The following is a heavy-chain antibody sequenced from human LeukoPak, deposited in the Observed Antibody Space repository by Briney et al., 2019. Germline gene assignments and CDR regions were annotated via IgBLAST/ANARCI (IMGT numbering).Heavy chain of an antibody. D-gene: IGHD3-22*01. CDR2: IKQDGSEK. V-gene: IGHV3-7*01. CDR1: GFTFSDYY. Sequence: PGGSLRLSCAASGFTFSDYYMSWIRQAPGKGLEWVANIKQDGSEKYYVDSVKGRFTISRDNAKNSLYLQMNSLRAEDTAVYYCARVPSMIVVVVDYWGQGTLVTVSS. CDR3: ARVPSMIVVVVDY. J-gene: IGHJ4*02.